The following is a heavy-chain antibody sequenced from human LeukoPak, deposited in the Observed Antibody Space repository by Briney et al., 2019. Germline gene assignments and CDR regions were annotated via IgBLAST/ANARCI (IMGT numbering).Heavy chain of an antibody. J-gene: IGHJ4*02. V-gene: IGHV3-33*01. CDR3: ARAPRGELFLDY. Sequence: PGGSLGLSCAASGFTFSSYGMHWVRQAPGKGLEWVAVIWYDGSNKYYADSVKGRFTISRDNSKNTLYLQMNSLRAEDTAVYYCARAPRGELFLDYWGQGTLVTVSS. CDR2: IWYDGSNK. CDR1: GFTFSSYG. D-gene: IGHD3-10*01.